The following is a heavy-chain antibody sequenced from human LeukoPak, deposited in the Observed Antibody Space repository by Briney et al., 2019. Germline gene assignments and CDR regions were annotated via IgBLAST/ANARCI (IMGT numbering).Heavy chain of an antibody. V-gene: IGHV4-4*07. CDR3: ARGHCSSTSCYSVGWFDP. CDR1: GGSINSYY. D-gene: IGHD2-2*01. J-gene: IGHJ5*02. CDR2: IYTSGST. Sequence: SETLSFTCTVSGGSINSYYWSWIRQPDGKGLEWIGRIYTSGSTNYNPSLKSRVTMSVDTSKNQFSLKLSSVTAADTAVYYCARGHCSSTSCYSVGWFDPWGQGTLVTVSS.